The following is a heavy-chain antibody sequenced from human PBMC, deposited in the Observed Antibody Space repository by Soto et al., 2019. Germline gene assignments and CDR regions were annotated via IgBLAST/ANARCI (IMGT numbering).Heavy chain of an antibody. CDR2: IFYSETT. V-gene: IGHV4-31*03. Sequence: SVPKSLTCTVSGEERSTRGSHCRWKSKHPGKGLEWIGYIFYSETTYYNPSLKSRVTISVDTSKNQFSLKLSSVTAADTAVYYCARSVDLWGQGTLVTVSS. CDR1: GEERSTRGSH. CDR3: ARSVDL. J-gene: IGHJ5*02.